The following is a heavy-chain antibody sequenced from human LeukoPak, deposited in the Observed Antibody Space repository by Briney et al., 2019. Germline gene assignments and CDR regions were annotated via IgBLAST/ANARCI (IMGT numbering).Heavy chain of an antibody. D-gene: IGHD2-8*01. J-gene: IGHJ4*02. CDR1: GGSISGYY. CDR3: VRQPYINGAYYFDY. V-gene: IGHV4-59*08. CDR2: IFSTGST. Sequence: PSETLSLTCTVSGGSISGYYWSWIRQPPGKGLEWIGYIFSTGSTKYNPSLESRVTMSVDTSKNQFSLHLSFVTAADTAVYYCVRQPYINGAYYFDYWGQGTLVTVSS.